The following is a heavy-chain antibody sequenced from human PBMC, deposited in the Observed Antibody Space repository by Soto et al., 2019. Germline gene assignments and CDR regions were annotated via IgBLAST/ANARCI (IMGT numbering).Heavy chain of an antibody. CDR2: ISISGTTI. D-gene: IGHD3-9*01. J-gene: IGHJ4*02. CDR3: XXXRGXGYYNF. CDR1: GFTLSXYY. V-gene: IGHV3-11*01. Sequence: QVQLVESGGGLVKPGGSLRLSCAAXGFTLSXYYMTWIRXAPGKGLEWVSDISISGTTIHYADSVRGRFTISRDNAKNSLWLQMNTLRAEDTAVYYCXXXRGXGYYNFWGQGTLVTVSS.